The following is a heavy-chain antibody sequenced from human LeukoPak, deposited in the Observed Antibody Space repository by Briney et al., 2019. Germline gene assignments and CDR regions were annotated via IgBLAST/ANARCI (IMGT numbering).Heavy chain of an antibody. CDR2: ISRSGSTI. Sequence: GGSLRLSCAASGFTFSSYEMNWVRQAPGKGLEWVPYISRSGSTIFYADSVKGRFTISRDNAKNSLYLQMNSLRAEDTAVYHCARDDCPGPYCGMDVWGQGTTVTVSS. CDR1: GFTFSSYE. J-gene: IGHJ6*02. D-gene: IGHD2-21*02. V-gene: IGHV3-48*03. CDR3: ARDDCPGPYCGMDV.